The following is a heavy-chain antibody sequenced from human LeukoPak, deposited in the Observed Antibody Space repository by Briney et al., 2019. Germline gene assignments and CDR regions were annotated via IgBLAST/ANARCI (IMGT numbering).Heavy chain of an antibody. D-gene: IGHD2-21*02. Sequence: SETLSLTCTVSGGSISSHFWSWIRQPPGKGLEWIGYIDYSGSTNNNPSLKSRVTISVDTSKNQFSLKLSSATAADTAVYYCARDRNGGDSGEYYYYYMDVWGKGTTVTVSS. CDR1: GGSISSHF. J-gene: IGHJ6*03. V-gene: IGHV4-59*11. CDR2: IDYSGST. CDR3: ARDRNGGDSGEYYYYYMDV.